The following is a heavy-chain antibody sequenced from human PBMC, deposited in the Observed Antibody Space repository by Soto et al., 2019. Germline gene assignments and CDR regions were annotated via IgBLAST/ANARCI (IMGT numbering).Heavy chain of an antibody. CDR2: MNPNSGNT. V-gene: IGHV1-8*01. CDR1: GYTFTSYD. J-gene: IGHJ4*02. Sequence: GASVKVSCKASGYTFTSYDINWVRQATGQGLEWMGWMNPNSGNTNYAQKLQGRVTMTTDTSTSTAYMELRSLRSDDTAVYYCARGKWSITITGHFDYSGQATLLTVSS. CDR3: ARGKWSITITGHFDY. D-gene: IGHD3-9*01.